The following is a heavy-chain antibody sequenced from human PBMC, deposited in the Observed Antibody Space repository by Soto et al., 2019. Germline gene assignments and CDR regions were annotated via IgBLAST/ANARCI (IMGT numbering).Heavy chain of an antibody. CDR3: ASYLAAAEFDY. D-gene: IGHD6-13*01. CDR1: GGSISSYY. J-gene: IGHJ4*02. CDR2: IYYSGST. Sequence: SETLSLTCTVSGGSISSYYCSWILQPPGKGLEWIGYIYYSGSTNYNPSLNSRVTISVDTSKNQFSLKLSSVTAADTAVYYCASYLAAAEFDYWGEGTLVTVSS. V-gene: IGHV4-59*08.